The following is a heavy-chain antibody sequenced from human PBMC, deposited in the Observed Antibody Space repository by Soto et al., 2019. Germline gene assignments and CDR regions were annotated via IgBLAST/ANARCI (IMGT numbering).Heavy chain of an antibody. D-gene: IGHD6-13*01. CDR2: IRSKAYGGTT. J-gene: IGHJ4*02. CDR3: TIVRIAAAGSFDY. CDR1: GFTLGDYA. V-gene: IGHV3-49*03. Sequence: QPGGSLRLSCTASGFTLGDYAMSWFRQAPGKGLEWVGFIRSKAYGGTTEYAASVKGRFTISRDDSKSIAYLQMNSLKTEDTAVYYCTIVRIAAAGSFDYWGQGTLVTVSS.